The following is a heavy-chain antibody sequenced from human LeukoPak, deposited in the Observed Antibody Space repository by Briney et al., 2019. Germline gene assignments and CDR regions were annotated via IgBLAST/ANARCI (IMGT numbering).Heavy chain of an antibody. V-gene: IGHV1-3*01. CDR3: ARGPYSNYWFDP. CDR1: GYTFTSYA. J-gene: IGHJ5*02. CDR2: INAGNGNT. D-gene: IGHD4-11*01. Sequence: ALVKVSCKTSGYTFTSYAMHWVRLAPGQRLEWMGWINAGNGNTKYSQKFQDRVTITRDTSASTAYMELSSLRSEDTAVYFCARGPYSNYWFDPWGQGTLVTVSS.